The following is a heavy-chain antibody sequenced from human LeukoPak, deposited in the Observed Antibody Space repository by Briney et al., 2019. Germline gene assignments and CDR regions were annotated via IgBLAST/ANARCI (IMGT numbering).Heavy chain of an antibody. CDR2: IKGDGSDK. D-gene: IGHD3-16*01. V-gene: IGHV3-7*01. J-gene: IGHJ4*02. Sequence: GGSLRLSCAASGFTFSRSWMTWVRQAPGKGLEWLANIKGDGSDKNYVDSVKGRFTISRDNAKNSLFLQMSSLRGEDTALYYCATEHWGPNSWGQGTLVTVSS. CDR1: GFTFSRSW. CDR3: ATEHWGPNS.